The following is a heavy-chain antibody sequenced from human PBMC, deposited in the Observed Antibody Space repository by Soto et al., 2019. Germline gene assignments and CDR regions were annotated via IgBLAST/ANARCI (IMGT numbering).Heavy chain of an antibody. J-gene: IGHJ6*03. CDR1: GYTFTSYG. Sequence: ASVKVSCKASGYTFTSYGISWVRQAPGQRLEWMGWISAYNGNTNYAQKLQGRVTMTTDTSTSTAYMELRSLRSDDTAVYYCARVVVAARYYYYYMDVWGKGTTVTVSS. CDR3: ARVVVAARYYYYYMDV. D-gene: IGHD2-15*01. CDR2: ISAYNGNT. V-gene: IGHV1-18*01.